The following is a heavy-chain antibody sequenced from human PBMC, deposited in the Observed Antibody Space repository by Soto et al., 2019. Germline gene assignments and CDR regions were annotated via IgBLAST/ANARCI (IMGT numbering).Heavy chain of an antibody. J-gene: IGHJ6*02. CDR2: IYYSGST. Sequence: QVQLQESGPGLVKPSQTLSLTCTVSGGSISSGDYYWSWIRQPPGKGLEWIGYIYYSGSTYYNPTLKSRVTISVDTSKNPFSLKLSSVTAADTAVYYCARDKGYDSGRDGMDVWGQGTTVTVSS. D-gene: IGHD3-3*01. CDR1: GGSISSGDYY. V-gene: IGHV4-30-4*01. CDR3: ARDKGYDSGRDGMDV.